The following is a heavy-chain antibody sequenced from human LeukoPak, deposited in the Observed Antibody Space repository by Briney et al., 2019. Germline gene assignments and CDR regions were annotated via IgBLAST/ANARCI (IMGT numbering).Heavy chain of an antibody. D-gene: IGHD3-10*01. J-gene: IGHJ4*02. V-gene: IGHV3-23*01. CDR3: ARKSYAPGSLSFSDY. Sequence: PGGSLRLSCAASGFTFSSYAMSWVRQAPGKGLEWVASISSSGGETYLADSLKGRFTVSRDNSWNTLYLQMNSLRAEDTAVYYCARKSYAPGSLSFSDYWGQGTLVTVSS. CDR2: ISSSGGET. CDR1: GFTFSSYA.